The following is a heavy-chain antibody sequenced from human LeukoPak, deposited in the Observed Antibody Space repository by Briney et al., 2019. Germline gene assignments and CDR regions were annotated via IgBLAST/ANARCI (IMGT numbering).Heavy chain of an antibody. CDR3: ASAFDFPFDC. V-gene: IGHV3-48*03. Sequence: PGGSLRLSCAASGFTFSSYEMNWVRQAPGRGLEWVSYISSSGSTMYYADSVKGRFTISRDNAKNALYLQMNSLRAEDTALYYCASAFDFPFDCWGQGTLVTVSS. CDR2: ISSSGSTM. CDR1: GFTFSSYE. J-gene: IGHJ4*02. D-gene: IGHD2/OR15-2a*01.